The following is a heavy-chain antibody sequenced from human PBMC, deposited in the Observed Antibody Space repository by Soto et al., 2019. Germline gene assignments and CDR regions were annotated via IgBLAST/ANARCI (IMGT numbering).Heavy chain of an antibody. CDR3: AKDGPVELWLRPLEYGMDV. J-gene: IGHJ6*02. Sequence: EVQLLESGGGLVQPGGSLRLSCAASGFTFSSYAMSWVRQAPGKGLEWVSAISGSGGSTYYADSVKGRFTISRDNSKNTLYLQMNSLRAEDTAVYYCAKDGPVELWLRPLEYGMDVWGQGTTVTVSS. D-gene: IGHD5-18*01. CDR2: ISGSGGST. V-gene: IGHV3-23*01. CDR1: GFTFSSYA.